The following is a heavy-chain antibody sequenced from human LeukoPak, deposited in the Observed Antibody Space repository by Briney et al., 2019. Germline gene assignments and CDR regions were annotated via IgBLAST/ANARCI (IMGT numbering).Heavy chain of an antibody. D-gene: IGHD3-22*01. V-gene: IGHV3-23*01. J-gene: IGHJ4*02. Sequence: PGGSLRLSCAASGFTFSSYVMSWVRQAPGKGLEWVSAISGSGDSTYYSDSVKGRFTISRDNSKNTLYVQMNSLRAEDTAVYYCAKPLVSDYYDSSGYWGYWGQGTLVTVSS. CDR3: AKPLVSDYYDSSGYWGY. CDR2: ISGSGDST. CDR1: GFTFSSYV.